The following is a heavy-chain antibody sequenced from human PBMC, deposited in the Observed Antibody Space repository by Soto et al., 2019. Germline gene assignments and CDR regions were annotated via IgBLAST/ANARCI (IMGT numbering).Heavy chain of an antibody. D-gene: IGHD2-15*01. CDR1: GFTFRNYV. V-gene: IGHV3-23*01. Sequence: EVQLLESGGGLIQPGGSLRLSCAASGFTFRNYVMSWVRQAPGKGLEWFSAISPSGADTYYADSVKGRFTTSRDNSKNTLDLQMNSLRAEDTAIYYCAKGSSGSRPYYFDYWGQGTLVTVSS. J-gene: IGHJ4*02. CDR2: ISPSGADT. CDR3: AKGSSGSRPYYFDY.